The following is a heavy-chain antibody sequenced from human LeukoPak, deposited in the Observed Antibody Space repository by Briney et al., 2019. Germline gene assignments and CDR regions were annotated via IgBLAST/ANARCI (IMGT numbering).Heavy chain of an antibody. D-gene: IGHD4-17*01. CDR3: ASFSSTVTTVGGLWFDP. J-gene: IGHJ5*02. Sequence: PSETLSLTCTVSGGSISSSSYYWGWIRQPPGKGLEWIGSIYYSGSTYYNPSLKSRVTISVDTSKNQFSLKLSSVTAADTAVYYCASFSSTVTTVGGLWFDPWGQGTLVTVSS. V-gene: IGHV4-39*01. CDR1: GGSISSSSYY. CDR2: IYYSGST.